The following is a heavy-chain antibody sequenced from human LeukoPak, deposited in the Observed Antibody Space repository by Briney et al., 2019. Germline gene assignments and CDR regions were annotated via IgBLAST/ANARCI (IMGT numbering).Heavy chain of an antibody. V-gene: IGHV1-69*04. CDR1: GGTFSSYA. CDR3: ARSGSYGLGYYYYGMDV. D-gene: IGHD1-26*01. Sequence: SVKVSCKASGGTFSSYAISWVRQAPGQGLEWMGRIIPILGIANYAQKFQGRVTITADKSTSTAYMGLSSLRSEDTAVYYCARSGSYGLGYYYYGMDVWGQGTTVTVSS. CDR2: IIPILGIA. J-gene: IGHJ6*02.